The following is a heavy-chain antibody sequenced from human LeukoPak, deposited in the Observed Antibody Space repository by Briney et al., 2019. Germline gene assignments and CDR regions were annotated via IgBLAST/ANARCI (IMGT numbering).Heavy chain of an antibody. CDR1: GFTVSSNY. V-gene: IGHV3-53*01. CDR3: ASTDYYYMDV. D-gene: IGHD2-8*02. Sequence: GGSLRLSCAASGFTVSSNYMSWVRQAPGKGLEWVSVMYSGGSTYYADSVKGRFTISRDNSKNTLYLQMNSLRAEDTAVYYCASTDYYYMDVWGKGTTVTVSS. CDR2: MYSGGST. J-gene: IGHJ6*03.